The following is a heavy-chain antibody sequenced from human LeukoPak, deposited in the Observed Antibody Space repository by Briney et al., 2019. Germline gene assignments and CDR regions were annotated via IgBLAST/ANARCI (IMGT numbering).Heavy chain of an antibody. CDR3: AREGGPYRPLDY. J-gene: IGHJ4*02. CDR1: GGSITDTNY. Sequence: PSETLSLTCGVSGGSITDTNYWTWVRQPPGKGLEWIGEVNLQGSTNYNPSLMGRVAISVDTSENHISLQLTSVTAADTAVYYCAREGGPYRPLDYSGQGTLVTVSS. CDR2: VNLQGST. V-gene: IGHV4-4*02.